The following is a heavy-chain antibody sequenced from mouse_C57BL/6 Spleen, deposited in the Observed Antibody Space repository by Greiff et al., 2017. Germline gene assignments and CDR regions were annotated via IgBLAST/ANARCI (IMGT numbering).Heavy chain of an antibody. CDR1: GFTFSSYA. Sequence: EVKLMESGGGLVKPGGSLKLSCAVSGFTFSSYALSWVRQTLPKRQVWFATIIDGGSCTYYPAYVKGRFSISRDNAKHNLYLQMSHLKSEDAAMYYCARDAGIYYGYDEFAYWGQGTLVTVSA. CDR2: IIDGGSCT. V-gene: IGHV5-4*01. CDR3: ARDAGIYYGYDEFAY. D-gene: IGHD2-2*01. J-gene: IGHJ3*01.